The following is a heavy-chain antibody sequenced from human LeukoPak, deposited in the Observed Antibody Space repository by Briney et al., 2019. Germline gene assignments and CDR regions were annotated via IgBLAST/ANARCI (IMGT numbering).Heavy chain of an antibody. CDR3: AKDRVVRGVRYYYYYYYMDV. J-gene: IGHJ6*03. Sequence: GGSLRLSCAASGFTFSSYAMSWVRQAPGKGLEWVSAISGSGGSTYYADSVKGRFTISRDNSKNTLYLQMNSLRAEDTAVYYFAKDRVVRGVRYYYYYYYMDVWGKGTTVTVSS. CDR1: GFTFSSYA. CDR2: ISGSGGST. V-gene: IGHV3-23*01. D-gene: IGHD3-10*01.